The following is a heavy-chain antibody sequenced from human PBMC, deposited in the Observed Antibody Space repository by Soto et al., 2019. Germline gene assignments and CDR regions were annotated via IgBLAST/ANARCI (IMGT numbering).Heavy chain of an antibody. CDR1: GYSIASGYY. J-gene: IGHJ6*02. CDR2: IYHAGSV. Sequence: KTSETLSLTCAVSGYSIASGYYRSWIRQSPGKGLEWIGSIYHAGSVYYNPSLHSRVAVSLDTSKNHFSLKLTSVTAADTAVYYCARTFDYYGMDVWGQGTTVTVSS. CDR3: ARTFDYYGMDV. V-gene: IGHV4-38-2*01.